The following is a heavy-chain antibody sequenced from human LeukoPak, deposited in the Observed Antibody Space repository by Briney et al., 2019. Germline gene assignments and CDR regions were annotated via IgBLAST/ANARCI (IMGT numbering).Heavy chain of an antibody. CDR1: GGSISSSSYY. CDR3: ARRVGVTFGGVIATYYFDY. CDR2: IYYSGST. V-gene: IGHV4-39*01. Sequence: SETLSLTCTVSGGSISSSSYYWGWIRQPPGKGPEWIGSIYYSGSTYYNPSLKSRVTISVDTSKNQFSLKLSSVTAADTAVYYCARRVGVTFGGVIATYYFDYWGQGTLVTVSS. D-gene: IGHD3-16*02. J-gene: IGHJ4*02.